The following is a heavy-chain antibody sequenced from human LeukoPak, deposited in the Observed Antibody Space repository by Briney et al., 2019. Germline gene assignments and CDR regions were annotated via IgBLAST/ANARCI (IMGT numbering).Heavy chain of an antibody. D-gene: IGHD5-12*01. CDR2: ISHSGST. J-gene: IGHJ4*02. Sequence: SETLSLTCAVYGGSFSGYYWSWIRQPPGKGLEWIGEISHSGSTNYNPSLKSRVTISVDTTKDQFSLKLSSVTAADTAVYYCAAQYSGYVRLDYWGQGTLVTVSS. CDR1: GGSFSGYY. V-gene: IGHV4-34*01. CDR3: AAQYSGYVRLDY.